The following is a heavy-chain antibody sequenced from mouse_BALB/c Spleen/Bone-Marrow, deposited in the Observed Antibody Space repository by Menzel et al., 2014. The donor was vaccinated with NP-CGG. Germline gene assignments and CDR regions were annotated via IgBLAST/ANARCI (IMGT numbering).Heavy chain of an antibody. J-gene: IGHJ3*01. CDR1: GYTFTSYY. Sequence: QVHVKQSGAELVKPGASVKLSCKASGYTFTSYYMYWVKQRPGQGLEWIGEINPSNGSTNFNEKFKSKATLTVDKSSSTAYMQLSSLTSEDSAVYYCTREGDSPFAYWGQGTLVTVSA. CDR2: INPSNGST. D-gene: IGHD2-13*01. V-gene: IGHV1S81*02. CDR3: TREGDSPFAY.